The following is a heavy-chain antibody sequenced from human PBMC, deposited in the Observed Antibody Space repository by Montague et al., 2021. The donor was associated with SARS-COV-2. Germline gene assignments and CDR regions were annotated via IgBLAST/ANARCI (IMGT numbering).Heavy chain of an antibody. CDR1: GGSFDSDNFF. Sequence: SETLSLTCSVSGGSFDSDNFFWGWIRQPPGKRLEWIGVISNGGRTFDNPSLKSRVTISVHTSRNQLSLGVKSVTAADTAVYYCARHRRYDVVTYYPDFWGQGILVTVSS. J-gene: IGHJ4*02. V-gene: IGHV4-39*01. D-gene: IGHD3-9*01. CDR3: ARHRRYDVVTYYPDF. CDR2: ISNGGRT.